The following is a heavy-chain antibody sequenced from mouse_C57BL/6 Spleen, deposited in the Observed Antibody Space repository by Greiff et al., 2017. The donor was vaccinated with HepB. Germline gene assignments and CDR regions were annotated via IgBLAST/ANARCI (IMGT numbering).Heavy chain of an antibody. CDR2: IYPGSGNT. CDR1: GYTFTDYY. Sequence: QVQLKESGAELVRPGASVKLSCKASGYTFTDYYINWVKQRPGQGLEWIARIYPGSGNTYYNEKFKGKATLTAEKSSSTAYMQLSSLTSEDSAVYFCARSGILRFYWYFDVWGTGTTVTVSS. J-gene: IGHJ1*03. D-gene: IGHD1-1*01. V-gene: IGHV1-76*01. CDR3: ARSGILRFYWYFDV.